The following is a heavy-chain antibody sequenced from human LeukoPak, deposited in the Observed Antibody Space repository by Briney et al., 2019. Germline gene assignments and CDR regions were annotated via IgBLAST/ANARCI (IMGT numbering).Heavy chain of an antibody. Sequence: PGGSLRLSCAASGFTFSSYAMSWVRQAPAKGLEWVSSISSSGDSTYYADSVKGRFTISRDNSKNTLYLQMNSLRAEDTAVYYCAKDLSKELLYRRGKYYFDYWGQGTLVTASS. CDR1: GFTFSSYA. CDR3: AKDLSKELLYRRGKYYFDY. CDR2: ISSSGDST. D-gene: IGHD3-3*01. J-gene: IGHJ4*02. V-gene: IGHV3-23*01.